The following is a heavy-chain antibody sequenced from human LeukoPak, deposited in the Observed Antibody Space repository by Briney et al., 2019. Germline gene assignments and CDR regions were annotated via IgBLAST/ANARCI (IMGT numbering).Heavy chain of an antibody. CDR1: GYTFTSYD. V-gene: IGHV1-8*01. J-gene: IGHJ4*02. Sequence: ASVKVSCKASGYTFTSYDINWVRQATGQGLEWMGWMNPNSGNTGYAQKFQGRVTMTRNTSISTAYMELSSLRSEDTAVFYCARKSLWFGELFDYWGQGTLVTVSS. CDR3: ARKSLWFGELFDY. D-gene: IGHD3-10*01. CDR2: MNPNSGNT.